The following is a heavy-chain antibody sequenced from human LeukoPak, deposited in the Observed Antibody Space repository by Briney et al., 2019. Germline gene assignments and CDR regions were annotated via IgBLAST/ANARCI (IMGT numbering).Heavy chain of an antibody. J-gene: IGHJ3*02. CDR2: IIPILGIA. Sequence: ASVKCSCKASGLNFTSYAISWARQAPVQGLEWMGRIIPILGIAKYATKFQGRVTITADKSTSTACMELRRLASEDTARHYFTRERIQLWLQGRVGDAFDIWGQGAMVTVSS. D-gene: IGHD5-18*01. CDR1: GLNFTSYA. V-gene: IGHV1-69*04. CDR3: TRERIQLWLQGRVGDAFDI.